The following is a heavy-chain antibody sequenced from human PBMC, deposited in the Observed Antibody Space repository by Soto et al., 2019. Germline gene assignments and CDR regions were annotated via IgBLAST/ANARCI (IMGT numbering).Heavy chain of an antibody. V-gene: IGHV3-48*03. CDR1: GFDFRSYE. J-gene: IGHJ3*02. Sequence: HPGGSLRLSCVASGFDFRSYEMNWVRQAPGKGLEWVSNIRANDESIYYADSVKDRVSVSRDNAKNSLFLEMNSLRVDDTAVYYCARETLRDAIDIWGQGTMVTVSS. CDR2: IRANDESI. CDR3: ARETLRDAIDI.